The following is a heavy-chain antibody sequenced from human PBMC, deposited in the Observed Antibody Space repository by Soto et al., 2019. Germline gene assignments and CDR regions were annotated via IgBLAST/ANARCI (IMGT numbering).Heavy chain of an antibody. CDR3: ARAHIDCSGGSCSLFDY. J-gene: IGHJ4*02. CDR1: GFTFSSYA. CDR2: ISYDGSNK. Sequence: QVQLVESGGGVVQPGRSLRLSCAASGFTFSSYAMHWVRQAPGKGLEWVAVISYDGSNKYYADSVKGRFTISRDNSKNTLYLQLNNLRAEDTAVYYCARAHIDCSGGSCSLFDYWGQGTPVTGSS. D-gene: IGHD2-15*01. V-gene: IGHV3-30-3*01.